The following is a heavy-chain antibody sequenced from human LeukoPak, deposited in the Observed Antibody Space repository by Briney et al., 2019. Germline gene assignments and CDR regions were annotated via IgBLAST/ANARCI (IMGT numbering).Heavy chain of an antibody. D-gene: IGHD2-15*01. CDR1: GGSISSGSYY. CDR2: IYTSGST. Sequence: SETLSLTCTVSGGSISSGSYYWSWIRQPAGKGLEWIGRIYTSGSTNYNPSLKSRVTISVDTSKNQFSLKLSSVTAADTAVYYCARPVVAATTPDTFDIWGQGTMVTVSS. V-gene: IGHV4-61*02. CDR3: ARPVVAATTPDTFDI. J-gene: IGHJ3*02.